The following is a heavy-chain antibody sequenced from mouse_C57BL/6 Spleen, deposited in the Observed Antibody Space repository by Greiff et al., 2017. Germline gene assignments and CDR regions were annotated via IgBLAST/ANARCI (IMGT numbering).Heavy chain of an antibody. CDR2: ILPGSGST. J-gene: IGHJ3*01. CDR1: GYTFTGYW. CDR3: ARRDYSNSFAY. D-gene: IGHD2-5*01. Sequence: QVQLQQSGAELMKPGASVKLSCKATGYTFTGYWIEWVKQRPGHGLEWIGEILPGSGSTNYNEKFKGKATFTADTSSNTAYMQLSGLTTEDSAIYYCARRDYSNSFAYWGQGTLVTVSA. V-gene: IGHV1-9*01.